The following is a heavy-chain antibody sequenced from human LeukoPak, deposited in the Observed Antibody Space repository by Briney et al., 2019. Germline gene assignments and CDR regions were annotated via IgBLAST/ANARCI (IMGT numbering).Heavy chain of an antibody. J-gene: IGHJ4*02. Sequence: SETLSLTCTVSGGSISSSRYYWGWIRQPPGKGLEWIGSIYYSGSTYYNPSLKSRVTIFVDTSKKRFSLKLSSVTAADTAVYYCARYDFWSGYYHYWGQGTLVTVSS. V-gene: IGHV4-39*01. D-gene: IGHD3-3*01. CDR1: GGSISSSRYY. CDR3: ARYDFWSGYYHY. CDR2: IYYSGST.